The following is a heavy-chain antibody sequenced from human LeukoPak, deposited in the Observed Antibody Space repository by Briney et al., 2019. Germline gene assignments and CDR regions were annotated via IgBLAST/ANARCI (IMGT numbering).Heavy chain of an antibody. V-gene: IGHV3-7*01. Sequence: GGSLRLSCAASAFTISGCWMNWVRQAPGKGLEWVASMTEDGNNEFYVDSVKGRFTISGDNAKSSLYLQMNSLRADDTAVYYCTRGLHDYWGQGTLVTVS. CDR2: MTEDGNNE. J-gene: IGHJ4*02. D-gene: IGHD2-15*01. CDR3: TRGLHDY. CDR1: AFTISGCW.